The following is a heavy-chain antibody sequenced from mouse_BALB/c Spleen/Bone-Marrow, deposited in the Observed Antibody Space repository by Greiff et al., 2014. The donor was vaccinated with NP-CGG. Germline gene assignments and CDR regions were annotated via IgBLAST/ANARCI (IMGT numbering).Heavy chain of an antibody. CDR1: GYSITSGYT. Sequence: DVKLVESGPDLVKPSQSLSLTCTVPGYSITSGYTWHWIRQFPGNTLEWMGYIHYSGTTNYNPSLKSRISITRDTSKNQFFLQLNSVTTEDTATNYCAITTVVNAMDYWGQGTSVTVSS. CDR3: AITTVVNAMDY. D-gene: IGHD1-1*01. CDR2: IHYSGTT. J-gene: IGHJ4*01. V-gene: IGHV3-1*02.